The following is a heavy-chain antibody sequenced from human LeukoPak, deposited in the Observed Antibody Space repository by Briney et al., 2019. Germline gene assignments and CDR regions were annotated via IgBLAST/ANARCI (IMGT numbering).Heavy chain of an antibody. J-gene: IGHJ4*02. CDR3: ARDAEMVYAGSDY. Sequence: SETLSLTCAVYGGSFSGYYWSWIRQPPGKGLEWIGEINHSGSTNYNPSLKSRVTISVDTSKNQFSLKLSSVTAADTAVYYCARDAEMVYAGSDYWGQGTLVTVSS. D-gene: IGHD2-8*01. CDR2: INHSGST. CDR1: GGSFSGYY. V-gene: IGHV4-34*01.